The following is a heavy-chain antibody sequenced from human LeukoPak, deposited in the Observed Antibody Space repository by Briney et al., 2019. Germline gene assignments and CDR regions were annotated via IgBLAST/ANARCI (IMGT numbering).Heavy chain of an antibody. V-gene: IGHV3-11*01. J-gene: IGHJ4*02. CDR1: GFIFSDYY. D-gene: IGHD3-22*01. CDR2: ISSSGSTI. Sequence: PGGSLRLSCAASGFIFSDYYMSWIRQAPGKGLEWVSYISSSGSTIYYADSVKGRFTISRDNAKNSLYLQMNSLGAEDTAVYYCARDFHYDSSPFDYWGQGTLVTVSS. CDR3: ARDFHYDSSPFDY.